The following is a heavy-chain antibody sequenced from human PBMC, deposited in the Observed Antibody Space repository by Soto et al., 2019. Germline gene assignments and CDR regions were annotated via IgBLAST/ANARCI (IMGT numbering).Heavy chain of an antibody. V-gene: IGHV1-3*01. CDR1: GSTFTNYA. CDR3: ARDMGFGLSDY. CDR2: INAGNGNT. D-gene: IGHD3-10*01. Sequence: ASLKVSCKSSGSTFTNYAIDCVRQANGQRLEWMGWINAGNGNTKYSQKFLGRVTITRDTSASTAYMELSSLRSEDTAVYYCARDMGFGLSDYWGQGILVTVSS. J-gene: IGHJ4*02.